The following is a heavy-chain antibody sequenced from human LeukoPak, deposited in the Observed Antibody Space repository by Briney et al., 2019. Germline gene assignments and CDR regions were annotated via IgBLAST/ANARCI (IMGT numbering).Heavy chain of an antibody. CDR3: AKDIGYSYGYGLDY. J-gene: IGHJ4*02. D-gene: IGHD5-18*01. V-gene: IGHV3-9*03. Sequence: GGSLRLSXAASGFTFDDYAMHWVRQAPGKGLEWLSGISWNSGGIGYADSVKGRFTISRDNAKNSLYLQMNSLRAEDMALYFCAKDIGYSYGYGLDYWGQGTLVTVSS. CDR1: GFTFDDYA. CDR2: ISWNSGGI.